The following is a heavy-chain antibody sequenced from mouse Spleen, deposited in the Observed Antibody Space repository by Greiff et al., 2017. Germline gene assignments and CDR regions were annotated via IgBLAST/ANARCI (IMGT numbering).Heavy chain of an antibody. CDR2: ISSGGGGT. CDR1: GFTFSSYY. CDR3: AREYGNNAMDY. Sequence: EVKLVESGGGLVKLGGSLKLSCAASGFTFSSYYMSWVRQTPEKRLEWVATISSGGGGTYYPDSVKGRFTISRDNAKNTLYLQMSSLNSEDTAVYYCAREYGNNAMDYWGQGTSVTVSS. J-gene: IGHJ4*01. V-gene: IGHV5-6-4*01. D-gene: IGHD2-1*01.